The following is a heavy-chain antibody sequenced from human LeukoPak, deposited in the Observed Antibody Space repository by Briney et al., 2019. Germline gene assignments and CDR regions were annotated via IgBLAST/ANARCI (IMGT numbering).Heavy chain of an antibody. J-gene: IGHJ4*02. CDR3: ARGNYYGSGSYSYYFDY. CDR1: GGSISSYY. Sequence: PSETLSLTCTVSGGSISSYYWSWIRQPPGEGLEWIGYIYYSGSTNYNPSLKSRVTISVDTSKNQFSLKLSSVTAADTAVYYCARGNYYGSGSYSYYFDYWGQGTLVTVSS. CDR2: IYYSGST. V-gene: IGHV4-59*12. D-gene: IGHD3-10*01.